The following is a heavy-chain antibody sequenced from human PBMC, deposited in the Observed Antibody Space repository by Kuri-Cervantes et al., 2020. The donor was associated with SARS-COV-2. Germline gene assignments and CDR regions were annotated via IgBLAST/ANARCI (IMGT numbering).Heavy chain of an antibody. Sequence: GGSLRLSCTASGFTFGDYAMSWFRQAPGKGLEWVGFIRSKAYGGTTEYAASVKGRLTISRDDSKSIAYLQMNSLKTEDTAVYYCTSQLTILGVVPHQHWGQGTLVTVSS. J-gene: IGHJ1*01. CDR2: IRSKAYGGTT. CDR3: TSQLTILGVVPHQH. CDR1: GFTFGDYA. D-gene: IGHD3-3*01. V-gene: IGHV3-49*03.